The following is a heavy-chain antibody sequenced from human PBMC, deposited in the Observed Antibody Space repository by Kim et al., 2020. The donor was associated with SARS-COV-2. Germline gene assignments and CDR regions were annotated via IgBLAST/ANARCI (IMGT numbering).Heavy chain of an antibody. V-gene: IGHV3-73*01. CDR2: IRSKANSYAT. Sequence: GGSLRLSCAASGFTFSGSAMHWVRQASGKGLEWVGRIRSKANSYATAYAASVKGRFTISRDDSKNTAYLQMNSLKTEDTAVYYCTRQRYSYGYQGGYYYGMDVWGQGTTVTVSS. CDR1: GFTFSGSA. J-gene: IGHJ6*02. CDR3: TRQRYSYGYQGGYYYGMDV. D-gene: IGHD5-18*01.